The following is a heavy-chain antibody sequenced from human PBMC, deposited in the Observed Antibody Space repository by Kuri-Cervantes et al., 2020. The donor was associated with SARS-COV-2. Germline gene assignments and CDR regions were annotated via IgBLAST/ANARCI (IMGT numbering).Heavy chain of an antibody. CDR2: IYYSGST. Sequence: SETLSLTCTVSGGPISSSSYYWGWIRQPPGKGLEWIGSIYYSGSTYYNPSLKSRVTISVDTSKNQFSLKLSSVTAADTAVYYCARVVPAAVFDYWGQGTLVTVSS. J-gene: IGHJ4*02. D-gene: IGHD2-2*01. V-gene: IGHV4-39*01. CDR1: GGPISSSSYY. CDR3: ARVVPAAVFDY.